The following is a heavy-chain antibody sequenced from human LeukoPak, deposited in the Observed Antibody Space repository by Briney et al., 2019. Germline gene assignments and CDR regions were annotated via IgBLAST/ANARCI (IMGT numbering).Heavy chain of an antibody. V-gene: IGHV3-9*01. CDR2: ISWNSGSI. CDR3: AKDRAEVGATTFDY. D-gene: IGHD1-26*01. Sequence: PGGSLRLSCAASGFTFDDYAMHWVRQAPGKGLEWDSGISWNSGSIGYADSVKGRFTISRDNAKNSLYLQMNSLRAEDTALYYCAKDRAEVGATTFDYWGQGTLVTVSS. CDR1: GFTFDDYA. J-gene: IGHJ4*02.